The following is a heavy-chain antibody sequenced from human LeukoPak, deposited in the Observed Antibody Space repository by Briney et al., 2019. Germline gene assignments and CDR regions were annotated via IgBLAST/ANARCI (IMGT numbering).Heavy chain of an antibody. CDR2: TYHRSKWYN. V-gene: IGHV6-1*01. CDR3: ARDPTYSYGLYYFDY. CDR1: GDIVSSNSAA. D-gene: IGHD5-18*01. Sequence: SQTLSLTCALSGDIVSSNSAAWHWIRQSPSRGLEWLGRTYHRSKWYNDYAVSVKSRITINPDTSKNQFSLQLNSVTPEDTAVYYCARDPTYSYGLYYFDYWGQGTLVTVSS. J-gene: IGHJ4*02.